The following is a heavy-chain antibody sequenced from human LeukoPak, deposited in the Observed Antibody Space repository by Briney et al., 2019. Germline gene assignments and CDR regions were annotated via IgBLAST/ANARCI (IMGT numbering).Heavy chain of an antibody. D-gene: IGHD1-20*01. CDR3: ATGAYNWND. V-gene: IGHV3-66*01. CDR1: GFTVSNNF. J-gene: IGHJ4*02. Sequence: HPGGSLRLSCAASGFTVSNNFMSWVRQAPGKGLEWVSVIYSGGSTNYADSVKGRFTISRDNGKTSLYLQMNSLRAEDTAVYYCATGAYNWNDWGQGTLVTVSS. CDR2: IYSGGST.